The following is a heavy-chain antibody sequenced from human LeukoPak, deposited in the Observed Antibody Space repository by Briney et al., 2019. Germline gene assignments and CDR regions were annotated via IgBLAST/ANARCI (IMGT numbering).Heavy chain of an antibody. V-gene: IGHV1-69*01. D-gene: IGHD6-13*01. Sequence: ASVKVSCKASGGTFSGYAISWVRQAPGQGLEWMGGIIPIFGTANYAQKFQGRVTITADESTSTAYMELSSLRSEDTAVYYCASLGTSSSWSDWGQGTLVTVSS. CDR2: IIPIFGTA. J-gene: IGHJ4*02. CDR1: GGTFSGYA. CDR3: ASLGTSSSWSD.